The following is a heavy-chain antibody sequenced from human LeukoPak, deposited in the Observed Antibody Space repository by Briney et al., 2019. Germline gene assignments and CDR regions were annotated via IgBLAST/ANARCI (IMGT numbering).Heavy chain of an antibody. Sequence: ASVKVSCKASGYTFTGYGISWVRQAPGQGLEWMGWISAYNGNTNYAQKLQGRVTMTTDTSASTAYMELRSLRSDGTAVYYCARVMLSSITFDPWGQGTLVTVSS. CDR1: GYTFTGYG. CDR3: ARVMLSSITFDP. V-gene: IGHV1-18*01. J-gene: IGHJ5*02. D-gene: IGHD3-10*01. CDR2: ISAYNGNT.